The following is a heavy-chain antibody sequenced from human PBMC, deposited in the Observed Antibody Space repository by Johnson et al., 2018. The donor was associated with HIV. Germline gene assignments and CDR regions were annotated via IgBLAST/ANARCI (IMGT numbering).Heavy chain of an antibody. CDR3: ASSAPGLLPNDAFDI. CDR2: IYSGGST. J-gene: IGHJ3*02. V-gene: IGHV3-66*03. Sequence: VQLVESGGGLIQPGGSLRLSCAASRFSVSSNYMTWVRQAPGKGLEWVSVIYSGGSTYYADSVRGRFTISRDNSKNTMYLQMNSLRAEDTAVYYCASSAPGLLPNDAFDIWGQGTMVTVAS. D-gene: IGHD2-15*01. CDR1: RFSVSSNY.